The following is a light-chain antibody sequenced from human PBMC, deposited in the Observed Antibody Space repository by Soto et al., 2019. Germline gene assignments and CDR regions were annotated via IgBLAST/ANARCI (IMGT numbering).Light chain of an antibody. V-gene: IGKV2-28*01. CDR3: MQDLQTGYT. CDR2: LGS. Sequence: DIVMTQSPLSLPFTPGEPASISCRSSQSLLDSNGNNYLDWYLQKPGQSPQLLIYLGSNRATGVPDRFSGSGSGTDFTLKISRVEAEDVGIYYCMQDLQTGYTFGQGTKVDIK. J-gene: IGKJ2*01. CDR1: QSLLDSNGNNY.